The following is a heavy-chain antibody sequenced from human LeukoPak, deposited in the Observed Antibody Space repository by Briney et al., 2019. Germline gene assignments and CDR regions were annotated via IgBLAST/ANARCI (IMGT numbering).Heavy chain of an antibody. D-gene: IGHD2-2*01. Sequence: ASVKVSRKASGYTFTSYGISWVRQAPGQGLEWMGWISAYNGNTNYAQKFQGRVTMTEDTSTDTAYMELSSLRSEDTAVYYCATVGRVVPAAIPFDYWGQGTLVTVSS. CDR3: ATVGRVVPAAIPFDY. CDR2: ISAYNGNT. CDR1: GYTFTSYG. J-gene: IGHJ4*02. V-gene: IGHV1-18*01.